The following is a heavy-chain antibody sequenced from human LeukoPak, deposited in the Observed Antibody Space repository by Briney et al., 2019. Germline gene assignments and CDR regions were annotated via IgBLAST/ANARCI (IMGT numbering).Heavy chain of an antibody. CDR2: ITYDGYYK. Sequence: GGSLRLSCAASGFTFTSYGVHWVRQAPGKGLEWVALITYDGYYKYYSDSVKGRFTISSDTSKNTLYLQMNSLRAEDTAVYYCARDLSPVVRASPMGYWGQGTLVTVSS. J-gene: IGHJ4*02. D-gene: IGHD3-10*01. CDR3: ARDLSPVVRASPMGY. V-gene: IGHV3-30*03. CDR1: GFTFTSYG.